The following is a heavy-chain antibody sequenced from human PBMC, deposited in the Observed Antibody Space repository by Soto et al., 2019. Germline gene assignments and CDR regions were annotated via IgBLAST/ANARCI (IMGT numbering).Heavy chain of an antibody. V-gene: IGHV1-8*01. D-gene: IGHD3-16*02. CDR2: MNPNSGNT. CDR3: ARGSPEIGYDYFWGSYRYTPLGYYMDV. CDR1: GYTFTSYD. Sequence: ASVKVSCKASGYTFTSYDINWVRQATGQGLEWMGWMNPNSGNTGYAQKFQGRVTMTRNTSISTAYMELSSLRSEDTAVYYCARGSPEIGYDYFWGSYRYTPLGYYMDVWGKGTTVTVSS. J-gene: IGHJ6*03.